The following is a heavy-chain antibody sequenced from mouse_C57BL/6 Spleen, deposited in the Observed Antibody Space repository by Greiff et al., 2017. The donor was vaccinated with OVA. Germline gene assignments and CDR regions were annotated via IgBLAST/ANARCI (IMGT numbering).Heavy chain of an antibody. CDR1: GFNITDYY. CDR2: IDPEDGET. CDR3: ALWYQGVMDY. D-gene: IGHD2-1*01. Sequence: DVQLQESGAELVKPGASVKLSCTASGFNITDYYMHWVKQRTEQGLEWIGRIDPEDGETKYDPKFQGKATLTADTSSNTAYLQLSSLTSEDTAVYYCALWYQGVMDYWGQGTSVTVSS. V-gene: IGHV14-2*01. J-gene: IGHJ4*01.